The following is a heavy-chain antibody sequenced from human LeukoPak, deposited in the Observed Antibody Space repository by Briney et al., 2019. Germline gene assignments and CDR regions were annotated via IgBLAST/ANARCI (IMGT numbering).Heavy chain of an antibody. CDR2: ISSSNNYI. D-gene: IGHD2-2*01. CDR1: GFTFRSYS. Sequence: GGSLRLSCAASGFTFRSYSMSWVRQAPGKGLEWVSSISSSNNYIYYADSVKGRFTISRDNAKNSLYLQMNSLGAEDTAVYYCARVLSDYWGQGTLVTVSS. J-gene: IGHJ4*02. CDR3: ARVLSDY. V-gene: IGHV3-21*01.